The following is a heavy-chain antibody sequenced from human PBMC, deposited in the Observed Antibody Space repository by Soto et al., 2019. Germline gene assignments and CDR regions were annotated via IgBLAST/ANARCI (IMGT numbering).Heavy chain of an antibody. CDR3: VRDSSWSY. D-gene: IGHD2-2*01. J-gene: IGHJ4*02. CDR2: ISADGSGT. V-gene: IGHV3-74*01. Sequence: GGSLRLSCVASGFTLSGYWMHWVRQAPGKGLVWVSRISADGSGTTYADSVKGRFTMSRDNAKNTLYLQMSSLRAEDTAVYYCVRDSSWSYWGQGTLVTVSS. CDR1: GFTLSGYW.